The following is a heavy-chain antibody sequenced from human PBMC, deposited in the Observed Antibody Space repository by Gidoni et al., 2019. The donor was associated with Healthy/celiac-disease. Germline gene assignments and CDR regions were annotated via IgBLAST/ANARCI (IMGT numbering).Heavy chain of an antibody. J-gene: IGHJ6*02. CDR2: IWYDGSNK. D-gene: IGHD3-9*01. CDR1: GFTFSSYG. CDR3: AREWGNYDILTGYDYYYDYGMDV. Sequence: VQLVESGVGVVQPGRSLRLSCAASGFTFSSYGMHWLRQAPGQGLEWVAVIWYDGSNKYYADSVKGRFTISRDNSKNTLYLEMNSLRAEDTAVYYCAREWGNYDILTGYDYYYDYGMDVWGQGTTVTVSS. V-gene: IGHV3-33*01.